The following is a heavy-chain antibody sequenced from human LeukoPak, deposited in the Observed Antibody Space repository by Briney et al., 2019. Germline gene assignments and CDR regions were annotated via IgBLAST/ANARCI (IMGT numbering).Heavy chain of an antibody. V-gene: IGHV1-69*04. CDR2: IIPILGIA. J-gene: IGHJ4*02. D-gene: IGHD3-10*01. CDR3: ARGQQGSGSYYYDY. Sequence: SVKVSCKASGGTFSSYAISWVRQAPGQGLEWMGRIIPILGIANYAQKFQGRVTITADKSTSTAYMELSSLRSEDTAVYYYARGQQGSGSYYYDYWGQGTLVTVSS. CDR1: GGTFSSYA.